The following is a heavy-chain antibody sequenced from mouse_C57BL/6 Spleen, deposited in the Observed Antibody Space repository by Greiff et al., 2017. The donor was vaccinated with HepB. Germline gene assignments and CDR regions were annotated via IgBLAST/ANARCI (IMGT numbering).Heavy chain of an antibody. V-gene: IGHV1-80*01. CDR1: GYAFSSYW. CDR3: AREASYGSSPYYAMDY. J-gene: IGHJ4*01. D-gene: IGHD1-1*01. Sequence: VQVVESGAELVKPGASVKISCKASGYAFSSYWMNWVKQRPGKGLEWIGQIYPGDGDTNYNGKFKGKATLTADKSSSTAYMQLSSLTSEDSAVYFCAREASYGSSPYYAMDYWGQGTSVTVSS. CDR2: IYPGDGDT.